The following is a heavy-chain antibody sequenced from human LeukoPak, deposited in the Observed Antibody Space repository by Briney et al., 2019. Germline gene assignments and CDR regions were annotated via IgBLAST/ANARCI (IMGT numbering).Heavy chain of an antibody. CDR2: MSSNGGST. D-gene: IGHD2-2*01. CDR3: ARGAYCTSTSCHNYYFYYMDV. CDR1: GFTFSSYA. J-gene: IGHJ6*03. V-gene: IGHV3-64*01. Sequence: GGSLRLSCAASGFTFSSYAMHWVRQAPGKGLEYVSGMSSNGGSTSYANSVKGRFAISRDNSKNTLYLQMGSLRAEDMAVYYCARGAYCTSTSCHNYYFYYMDVWGKGTTVTGAS.